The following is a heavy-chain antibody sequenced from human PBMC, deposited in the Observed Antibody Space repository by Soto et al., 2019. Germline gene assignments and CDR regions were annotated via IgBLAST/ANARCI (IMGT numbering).Heavy chain of an antibody. D-gene: IGHD6-19*01. CDR3: ARPSGYSSGFDY. CDR2: IYYSGST. Sequence: SETLSLTCTVSGGSISSYYWSWIRQPPGKGLEWIGYIYYSGSTNYNPSLKSRVTISVDTSKSQFSLKLSSVTAADTAVYYCARPSGYSSGFDYWGQGTLVTVS. J-gene: IGHJ4*02. V-gene: IGHV4-59*08. CDR1: GGSISSYY.